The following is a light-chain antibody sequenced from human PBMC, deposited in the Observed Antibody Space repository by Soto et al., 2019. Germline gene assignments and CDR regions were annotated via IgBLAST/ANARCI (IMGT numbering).Light chain of an antibody. CDR1: QSVSSN. CDR3: QQYNKWPPWT. CDR2: GAS. V-gene: IGKV3-15*01. J-gene: IGKJ1*01. Sequence: EIVMTQSPATLYVSPGERATLSCRASQSVSSNLAWYQQKPGQAPRLLIYGASTRAPGIPVRFSGSGSGTELTLAISSIQSEDFAVYYCQQYNKWPPWTFGQGTKVEIK.